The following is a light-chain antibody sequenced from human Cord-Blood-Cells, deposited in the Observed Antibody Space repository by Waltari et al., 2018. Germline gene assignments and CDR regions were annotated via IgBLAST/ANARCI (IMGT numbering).Light chain of an antibody. CDR1: QSISSY. Sequence: DIQMTQSPSSLSASVGDRVTITCRGSQSISSYLHWYQQKPGKAPKLLIYAASSLQSGVPSRFSGSGSGTDFTLTISSLQPEDFATYYCQQSYSTSITFGQGTRLEIK. CDR2: AAS. V-gene: IGKV1-39*01. CDR3: QQSYSTSIT. J-gene: IGKJ5*01.